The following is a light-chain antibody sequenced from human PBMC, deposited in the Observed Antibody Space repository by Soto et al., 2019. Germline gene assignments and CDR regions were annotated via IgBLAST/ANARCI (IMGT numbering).Light chain of an antibody. CDR2: EVS. CDR1: SSDVGGHNY. V-gene: IGLV2-14*01. J-gene: IGLJ1*01. CDR3: SSYTSSSTYV. Sequence: QSALTQPASVSGSPGQSITISCTGTSSDVGGHNYVSWYQQHPGKAPKLMIYEVSNRPSGVSNRFSGSKSGNTASLTISGLQAEDEADYYCSSYTSSSTYVFGTGTKLT.